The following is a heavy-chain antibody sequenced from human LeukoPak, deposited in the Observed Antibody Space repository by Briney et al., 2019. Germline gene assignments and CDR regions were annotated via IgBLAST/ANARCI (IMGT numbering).Heavy chain of an antibody. D-gene: IGHD1-26*01. Sequence: GGSLTLSCAASGFTFSGSAMHWVRQASGKGLEWVGRIRSKANSYATAYAASVKGRFTISRDDSKNTAYLQMNSLKTEDTAVYYCTSQERYYYYYGMDVWGQGTTVTVSS. CDR2: IRSKANSYAT. J-gene: IGHJ6*02. CDR3: TSQERYYYYYGMDV. V-gene: IGHV3-73*01. CDR1: GFTFSGSA.